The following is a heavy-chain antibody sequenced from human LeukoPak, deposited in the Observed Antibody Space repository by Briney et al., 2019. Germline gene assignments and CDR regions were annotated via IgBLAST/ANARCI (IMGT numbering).Heavy chain of an antibody. CDR1: GGSISSGGYY. D-gene: IGHD2-2*01. Sequence: SQTLPLTCTVSGGSISSGGYYWSWIRQHPGKGLEWIGYIYYSGSTYYNPSLKSRVTISVDTSKNQFSLKLSSVTAADTAVYYCARVGRSCGSTSCMNYHYYYYMDVWGKGTTVTVSS. CDR2: IYYSGST. J-gene: IGHJ6*03. CDR3: ARVGRSCGSTSCMNYHYYYYMDV. V-gene: IGHV4-31*03.